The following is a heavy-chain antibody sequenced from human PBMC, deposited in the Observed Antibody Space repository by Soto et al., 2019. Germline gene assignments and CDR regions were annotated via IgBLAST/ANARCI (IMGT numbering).Heavy chain of an antibody. CDR1: GGTFSSYA. Sequence: SVKVSCKASGGTFSSYAISWVRQAPGQGLEWMGGIIPIFGTANYAQKFQGRVTITADESTSTAYMELSSLRSEDTAVYYCARDTNLDEYSSSPHFDYWGQGTLVTVSS. CDR3: ARDTNLDEYSSSPHFDY. V-gene: IGHV1-69*13. CDR2: IIPIFGTA. D-gene: IGHD6-6*01. J-gene: IGHJ4*02.